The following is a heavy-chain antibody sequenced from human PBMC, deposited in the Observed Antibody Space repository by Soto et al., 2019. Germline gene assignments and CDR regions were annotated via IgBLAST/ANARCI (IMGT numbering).Heavy chain of an antibody. CDR3: TRLLPGGTTAIDY. Sequence: PGGSLRLSCVASGFISSDYVMSWVRQAPGKGLEWVSAIGGGGAGTSYSDSVKGRFTIFRDNSRNTVHMQMNSLKTEDTAVYYCTRLLPGGTTAIDYWGQGTLVTVSS. CDR2: IGGGGAGT. CDR1: GFISSDYV. J-gene: IGHJ4*02. D-gene: IGHD2-8*02. V-gene: IGHV3-23*01.